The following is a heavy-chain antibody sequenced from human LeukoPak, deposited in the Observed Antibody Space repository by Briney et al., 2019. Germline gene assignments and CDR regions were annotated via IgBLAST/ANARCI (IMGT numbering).Heavy chain of an antibody. J-gene: IGHJ4*02. V-gene: IGHV3-21*06. CDR1: GFTFSDYD. CDR3: GRAFPPLRTSSAGDL. D-gene: IGHD3-16*01. Sequence: GGSLTLSCSASGFTFSDYDMNWIRQAPAKGLEWISAISGRYSHTYYGDSVKGRFSISRDNAKNLLSLQMNGLGAEDTAVYYCGRAFPPLRTSSAGDLWGQGTLVTVSS. CDR2: ISGRYSHT.